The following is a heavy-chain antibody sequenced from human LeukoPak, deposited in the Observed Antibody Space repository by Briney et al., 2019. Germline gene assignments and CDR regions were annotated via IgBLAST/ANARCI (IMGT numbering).Heavy chain of an antibody. J-gene: IGHJ6*02. V-gene: IGHV3-64D*06. CDR1: GFTFSSYG. Sequence: GGSLRLSCAASGFTFSSYGMHWVRQAPGKGLEYVSAISSSGVSTYYADSVKGRFTISRVNSKNTLYLQMSSLRAEDTAVYYCALQTTLAYYYYYYAMDVWGQGTTVTVSS. CDR2: ISSSGVST. D-gene: IGHD2-15*01. CDR3: ALQTTLAYYYYYYAMDV.